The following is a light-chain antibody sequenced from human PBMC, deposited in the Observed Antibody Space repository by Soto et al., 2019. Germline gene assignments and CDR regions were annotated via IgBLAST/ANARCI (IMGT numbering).Light chain of an antibody. Sequence: DFKMTQSPSSLSASVVDRVTILCRSGRSISSYLNWYQQKPGKAPKLLIYGASSLQSGVPSRFSGSGSGTDFTLTISGLQPEDFAAYYCQQSFSAPVFTFGQGTKLEIK. CDR2: GAS. V-gene: IGKV1-39*01. CDR3: QQSFSAPVFT. CDR1: RSISSY. J-gene: IGKJ2*01.